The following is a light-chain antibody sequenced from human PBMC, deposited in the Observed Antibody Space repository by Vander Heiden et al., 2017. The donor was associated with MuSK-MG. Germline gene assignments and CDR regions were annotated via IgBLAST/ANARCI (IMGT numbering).Light chain of an antibody. CDR1: QSLLHSNGYNY. CDR2: WGS. J-gene: IGKJ1*01. V-gene: IGKV2-28*01. CDR3: VQSPQGRT. Sequence: DIVMTQSPLSLPVTPGEPASISCRSSQSLLHSNGYNYLDWYLQKPGQSPQLLIYWGSTRAPGGPDPFRCSGSGTDFTRKMRSGEAADVGVYYCVQSPQGRTFGQGTKLEIK.